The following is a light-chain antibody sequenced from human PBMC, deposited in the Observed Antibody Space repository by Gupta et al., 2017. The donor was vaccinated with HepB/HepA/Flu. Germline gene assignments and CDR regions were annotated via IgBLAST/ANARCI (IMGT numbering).Light chain of an antibody. CDR2: QDS. Sequence: SYELTQPPSVSVSPGQTASITCSGDKLGDKYACWYQQKPGQSPVLVIYQDSKRPSGIPERVSGSNSGNTVTLTISGTQAMDESYYYCQEWDSSTVVFGGGTKLTVL. CDR1: KLGDKY. CDR3: QEWDSSTVV. J-gene: IGLJ2*01. V-gene: IGLV3-1*01.